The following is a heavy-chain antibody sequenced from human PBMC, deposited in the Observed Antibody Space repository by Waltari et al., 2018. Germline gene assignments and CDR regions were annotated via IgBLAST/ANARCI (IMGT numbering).Heavy chain of an antibody. V-gene: IGHV3-30*18. J-gene: IGHJ3*02. D-gene: IGHD3-22*01. CDR3: AKDPSDSSDEGDAFDI. Sequence: QVQLVESGGGVVQPGRSLRLSCAASGFTFSSYGMHWVRQAPGKGLEWVAVISYDGSNKYYADSVKGRFTISRDNSKNTLYLQMNSLRAEDTAVYYCAKDPSDSSDEGDAFDIWGQGTMVTVSS. CDR2: ISYDGSNK. CDR1: GFTFSSYG.